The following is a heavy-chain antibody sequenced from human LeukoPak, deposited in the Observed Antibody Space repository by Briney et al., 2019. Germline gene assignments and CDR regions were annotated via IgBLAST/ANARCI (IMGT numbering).Heavy chain of an antibody. Sequence: PSETLSLTCAVYGGSFSGYYWSWIRQSPGKGLEWIGEIKHSGSTNYDPSLKSRVTISVDTSKTQFSLNLRSVTAADTALYYCARRGIVVMTKSWFDPWGQGTLVTVSS. J-gene: IGHJ5*02. CDR3: ARRGIVVMTKSWFDP. V-gene: IGHV4-34*01. CDR1: GGSFSGYY. D-gene: IGHD2-15*01. CDR2: IKHSGST.